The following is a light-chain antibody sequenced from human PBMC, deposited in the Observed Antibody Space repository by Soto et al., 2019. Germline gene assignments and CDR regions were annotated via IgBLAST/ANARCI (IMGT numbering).Light chain of an antibody. CDR3: QSYDSSLSGSGV. Sequence: QSALTQPRSVSGSPGQSVTISCTGTSSDVGGVDYVSWYQQHPGKAPKLMIYDVNKRPSGVPDRFSGSTSGNTASLTISGLQAEDEADYYCQSYDSSLSGSGVFGGGTKLTVL. V-gene: IGLV2-11*01. J-gene: IGLJ3*02. CDR1: SSDVGGVDY. CDR2: DVN.